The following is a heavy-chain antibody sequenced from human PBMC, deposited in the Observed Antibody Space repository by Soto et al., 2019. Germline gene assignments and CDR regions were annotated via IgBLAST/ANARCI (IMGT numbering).Heavy chain of an antibody. V-gene: IGHV4-59*08. Sequence: SETLSLTCTVSGGSISSYYWSWIRQPPGKGLEWIGYIYYSGSTNYNPSLKSRVTISVDTSKNQFSLKLSSVTAADTAVYYCARHYYDSSGFHAFDYWGQGTLVTVSS. CDR2: IYYSGST. CDR3: ARHYYDSSGFHAFDY. J-gene: IGHJ4*02. CDR1: GGSISSYY. D-gene: IGHD3-22*01.